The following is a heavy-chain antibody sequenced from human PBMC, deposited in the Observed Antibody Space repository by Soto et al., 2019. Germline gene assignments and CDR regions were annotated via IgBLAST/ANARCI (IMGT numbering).Heavy chain of an antibody. CDR3: ARERLRFLEWSTYYGMDV. V-gene: IGHV4-59*01. CDR2: IYYSGST. J-gene: IGHJ6*02. Sequence: SETLSLTCTVSGDSISSYYWSWIRQPPGKGLEWIGYIYYSGSTNYNPSLKSRVTISVDTSKNQFSLKLSSVTAADTAVYYCARERLRFLEWSTYYGMDVWGQGTTVTVSS. D-gene: IGHD3-3*01. CDR1: GDSISSYY.